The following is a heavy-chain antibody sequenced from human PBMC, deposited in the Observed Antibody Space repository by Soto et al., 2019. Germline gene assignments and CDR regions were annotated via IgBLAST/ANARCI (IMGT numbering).Heavy chain of an antibody. CDR3: ARSRYTGTYSGRFLDY. D-gene: IGHD1-26*01. CDR1: GFTFNDYA. CDR2: ISGSGGHS. Sequence: GGSLIISCAASGFTFNDYAMAWVRQAPGKGLEWVSSISGSGGHSSYADSVKGRFTISRDSVKNMLSLDMSDLRAEDTAVYYCARSRYTGTYSGRFLDYWGQGSLVTVSS. V-gene: IGHV3-23*01. J-gene: IGHJ4*02.